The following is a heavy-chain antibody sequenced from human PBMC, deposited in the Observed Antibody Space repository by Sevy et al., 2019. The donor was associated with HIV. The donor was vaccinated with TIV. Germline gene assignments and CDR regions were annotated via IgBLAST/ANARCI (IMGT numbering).Heavy chain of an antibody. D-gene: IGHD1-26*01. J-gene: IGHJ3*02. CDR2: IYYSGST. CDR1: GGSVSSGSYY. CDR3: ASHLGQGDAFDI. Sequence: SETLSLTCTVSGGSVSSGSYYWSWIRQPPGKGLEWIGYIYYSGSTNYNPSLKSRVTISVDTSKNQFSLKLSSVTAADTAVYYCASHLGQGDAFDIWGQGTMVTVSS. V-gene: IGHV4-61*01.